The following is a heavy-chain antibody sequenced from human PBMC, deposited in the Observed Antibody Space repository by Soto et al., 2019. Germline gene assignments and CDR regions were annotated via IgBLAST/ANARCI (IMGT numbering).Heavy chain of an antibody. J-gene: IGHJ4*02. Sequence: GGSLRLSCSASGFTFSSYAMHWVRQAPGKGLEYASAISSNGGSTYYADSVKGRFTISRDNSKNTLYLQMSSLRAEDTAVYYCVSAYYDILTGYHSDYWGQGTLVTVSS. CDR2: ISSNGGST. D-gene: IGHD3-9*01. CDR3: VSAYYDILTGYHSDY. CDR1: GFTFSSYA. V-gene: IGHV3-64D*06.